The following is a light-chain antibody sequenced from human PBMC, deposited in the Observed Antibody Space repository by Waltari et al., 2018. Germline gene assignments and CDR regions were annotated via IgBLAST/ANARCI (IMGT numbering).Light chain of an antibody. Sequence: QLVLTQSPSASASLGASVKLTCTLSSGHSTNIIAWLQQQPEKGPRYLMNVNSDGSHNKGVGIPYRFSGCSSGAERYLTISSLQSEDEADYYCQTGGHGTWVFGGGTRLTVL. CDR3: QTGGHGTWV. CDR2: VNSDGSH. CDR1: SGHSTNI. J-gene: IGLJ3*02. V-gene: IGLV4-69*01.